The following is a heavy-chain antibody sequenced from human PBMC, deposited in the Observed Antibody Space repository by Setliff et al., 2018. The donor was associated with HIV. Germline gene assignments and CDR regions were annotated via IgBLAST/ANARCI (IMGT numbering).Heavy chain of an antibody. Sequence: TLSLTCTVSGGSISSGSYYWSWIRQPAGKGLEWIGHIYTSGSTNYKPSLRSRVTISVDTPKNQCSLRLSSVTAADTAVYYCAREGWGLLRESHYYYYMDVWGKGTTVTVSS. V-gene: IGHV4-61*09. J-gene: IGHJ6*03. CDR2: IYTSGST. CDR1: GGSISSGSYY. CDR3: AREGWGLLRESHYYYYMDV. D-gene: IGHD2-21*02.